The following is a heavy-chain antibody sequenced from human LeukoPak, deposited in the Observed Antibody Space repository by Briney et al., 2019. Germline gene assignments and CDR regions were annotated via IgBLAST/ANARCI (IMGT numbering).Heavy chain of an antibody. CDR2: IYYSGST. CDR1: GGSISSSSYY. V-gene: IGHV4-39*07. J-gene: IGHJ4*02. D-gene: IGHD3-22*01. CDR3: ARAPGIGYSAFDY. Sequence: PSETLSLTCTVSGGSISSSSYYWGWLRQPPGKGLEWIGSIYYSGSTYYNPSLKSRVTISVDTSKNQFSLKLSSVTAADTAVYYCARAPGIGYSAFDYWGQGTLVTVSS.